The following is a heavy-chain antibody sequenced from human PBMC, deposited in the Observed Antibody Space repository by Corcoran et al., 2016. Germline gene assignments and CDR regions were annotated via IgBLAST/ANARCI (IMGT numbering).Heavy chain of an antibody. D-gene: IGHD3-22*01. J-gene: IGHJ3*02. CDR1: GGTFSSYA. CDR3: ARGHYYDSSGYYSPLGAFDI. CDR2: IIPIFGTA. Sequence: QVQLVQSGAEVKKPGSSVKVSCKASGGTFSSYAISWVRQAPEQGLEWMGGIIPIFGTANYGQKFQGRVTITADESTSTAYMELSSLRSEDTAVYYCARGHYYDSSGYYSPLGAFDIWGQGTMVTVSS. V-gene: IGHV1-69*01.